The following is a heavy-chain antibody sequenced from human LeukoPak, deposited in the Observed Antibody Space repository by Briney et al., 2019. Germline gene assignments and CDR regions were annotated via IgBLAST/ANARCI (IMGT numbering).Heavy chain of an antibody. D-gene: IGHD6-13*01. Sequence: PGGSLRLSCAASGFTFSSYAMSWVRQAPGKGLEWVSAISGSGGSTYYADSVKGRFTISRDNSKNPLYLQMNSLRAEDTAVYYCAKGTIAAAGTTGYFDYWGQGTLVTVSS. J-gene: IGHJ4*02. CDR2: ISGSGGST. CDR1: GFTFSSYA. CDR3: AKGTIAAAGTTGYFDY. V-gene: IGHV3-23*01.